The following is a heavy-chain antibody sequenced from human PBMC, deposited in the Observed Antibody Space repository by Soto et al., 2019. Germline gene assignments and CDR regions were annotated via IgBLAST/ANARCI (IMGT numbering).Heavy chain of an antibody. J-gene: IGHJ3*02. Sequence: SETLSLTCAVSADSITTDDYYWGWIRQPPGKGLEWIGSMYYDRSTYYSPSFRSRATISVDSSKNQFSLKLRSVTAADTAAYYCARVDVLLWFGELLRYAFDIWGQGTMVTVAS. CDR3: ARVDVLLWFGELLRYAFDI. CDR2: MYYDRST. D-gene: IGHD3-10*01. V-gene: IGHV4-39*07. CDR1: ADSITTDDYY.